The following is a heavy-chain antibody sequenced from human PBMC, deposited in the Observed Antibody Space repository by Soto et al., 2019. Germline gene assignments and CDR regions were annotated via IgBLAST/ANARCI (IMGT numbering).Heavy chain of an antibody. CDR2: ISGSGGST. Sequence: GGSLRLSCAASGFTFSSYAMSWVRQAPGKGLEWVSAISGSGGSTYYADSVKGRFTISRDNSKNTLYLQMNSLRAEDTAVYYCAKGLTIFGVVRVSYYYYGMDVWGQGTTVTVSS. J-gene: IGHJ6*02. D-gene: IGHD3-3*01. CDR1: GFTFSSYA. V-gene: IGHV3-23*01. CDR3: AKGLTIFGVVRVSYYYYGMDV.